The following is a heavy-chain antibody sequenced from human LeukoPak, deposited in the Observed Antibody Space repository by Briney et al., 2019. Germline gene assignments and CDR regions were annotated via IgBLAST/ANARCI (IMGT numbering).Heavy chain of an antibody. V-gene: IGHV3-23*01. CDR2: ISRSGSST. J-gene: IGHJ2*01. Sequence: GGSLRLSGAASGFTFSAYGMSWVRQAPGKGLEWVSAISRSGSSTDYADSVKGRFTISRDNSKNTLYLQMNSLRPEDTAVYYCAKGGDILTGYYLYWYFDLWGRGTLVTVSS. CDR1: GFTFSAYG. D-gene: IGHD3-9*01. CDR3: AKGGDILTGYYLYWYFDL.